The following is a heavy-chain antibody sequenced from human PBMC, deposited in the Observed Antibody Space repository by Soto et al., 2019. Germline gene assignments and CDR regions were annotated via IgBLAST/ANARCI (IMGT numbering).Heavy chain of an antibody. D-gene: IGHD6-13*01. Sequence: QVQLVQSGAEVKKPGASVKVSCKASGYTFTGYYMHWVRQAPGQGLEWMGWINPNSGGTNYAQKFQGWVTMTRDTSISTAYMELSRLRSDDTAVYYCARDRSPSSIAAAADAFDIWGQGTMVTVSS. CDR2: INPNSGGT. V-gene: IGHV1-2*04. CDR3: ARDRSPSSIAAAADAFDI. CDR1: GYTFTGYY. J-gene: IGHJ3*02.